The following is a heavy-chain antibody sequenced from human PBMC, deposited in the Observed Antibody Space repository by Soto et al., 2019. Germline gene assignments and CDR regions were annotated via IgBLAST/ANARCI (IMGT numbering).Heavy chain of an antibody. CDR3: AKRWSNRFLEPRDYFDY. V-gene: IGHV3-23*01. Sequence: GGSLRLCCAASGFTFRSSAMSWVRQAPGKGLEWVSVISGSGDNTYHADSVKGRFTISRDNAKNTLYLQMSSLRAEDTAIYYCAKRWSNRFLEPRDYFDYWGQGTLVTVSS. D-gene: IGHD3-3*01. CDR1: GFTFRSSA. CDR2: ISGSGDNT. J-gene: IGHJ4*02.